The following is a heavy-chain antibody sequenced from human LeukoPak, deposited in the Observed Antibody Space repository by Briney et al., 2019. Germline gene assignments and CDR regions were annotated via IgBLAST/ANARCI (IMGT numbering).Heavy chain of an antibody. CDR1: GFTFSSYS. V-gene: IGHV3-21*01. CDR3: ARENDYGDYVMVY. CDR2: ISSSSSYI. Sequence: PGGSLRLSCAASGFTFSSYSMNWVRQAPGKGLEWVSSISSSSSYIYYADSVKGRFTISRDNAKNSLYLQMNSLRAEDTAVYYCARENDYGDYVMVYWGQGTLVTVSS. J-gene: IGHJ4*02. D-gene: IGHD4-17*01.